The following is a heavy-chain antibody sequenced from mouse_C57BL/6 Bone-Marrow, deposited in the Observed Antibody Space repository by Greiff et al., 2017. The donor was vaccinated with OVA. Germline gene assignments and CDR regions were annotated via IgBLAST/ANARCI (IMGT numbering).Heavy chain of an antibody. CDR3: ARTAVVDGDFDV. CDR1: GYTFTSYW. Sequence: QVQLQQSGAELVQPGASVKMSCTASGYTFTSYWITWVKQRPGQGLEWIGDIYPGSGSTNYNEKFKSKATLTVDTSSSTAYMQLSSLTSEDSAVYDCARTAVVDGDFDVWGTGTTVTVSS. CDR2: IYPGSGST. J-gene: IGHJ1*03. V-gene: IGHV1-55*01. D-gene: IGHD1-1*01.